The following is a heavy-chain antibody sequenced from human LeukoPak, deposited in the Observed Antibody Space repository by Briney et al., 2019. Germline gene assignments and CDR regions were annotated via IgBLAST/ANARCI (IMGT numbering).Heavy chain of an antibody. J-gene: IGHJ4*02. D-gene: IGHD5-18*01. CDR1: GLTLGGHD. Sequence: PGGSLRLSCTASGLTLGGHDMHWVRQTTGDGLEWVAAVSAGHHAFYAGSVKGRFTVSREDAKNSLFLQMNSLRAGDTVIYYCVREARGYHYTYFDYWGQGSLVTVSS. CDR2: VSAGHHA. V-gene: IGHV3-13*01. CDR3: VREARGYHYTYFDY.